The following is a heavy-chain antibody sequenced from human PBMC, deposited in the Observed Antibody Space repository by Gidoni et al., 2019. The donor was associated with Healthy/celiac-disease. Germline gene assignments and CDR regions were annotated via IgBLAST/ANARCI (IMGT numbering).Heavy chain of an antibody. CDR1: GGTVSSYA. J-gene: IGHJ3*02. CDR2: IIPIFGTA. D-gene: IGHD3-22*01. V-gene: IGHV1-69*01. CDR3: AINYYDSSGQDAFDI. Sequence: QVQRVQSGAEGKKPGASVKVACKASGGTVSSYAISWVRQAPGQGLEWMGGIIPIFGTANYAQKFQGRVTITADESTSTAYMELSSLRSEDTAVYYCAINYYDSSGQDAFDIWGQGTMVTASS.